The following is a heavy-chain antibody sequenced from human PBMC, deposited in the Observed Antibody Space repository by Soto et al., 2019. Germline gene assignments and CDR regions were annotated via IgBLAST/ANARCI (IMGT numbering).Heavy chain of an antibody. V-gene: IGHV4-61*01. D-gene: IGHD3-3*01. CDR2: IYYSGGT. J-gene: IGHJ4*02. Sequence: SETLSLTCTVSGGSVSSGSYYWSWIRQPPGKGLEWSGYIYYSGGTNYNPSLKSRVTISVDTSKNQFSLKLSSVTAADTAVYYCARIGPFWNGYDIYLDYWGQGTLVTVSS. CDR3: ARIGPFWNGYDIYLDY. CDR1: GGSVSSGSYY.